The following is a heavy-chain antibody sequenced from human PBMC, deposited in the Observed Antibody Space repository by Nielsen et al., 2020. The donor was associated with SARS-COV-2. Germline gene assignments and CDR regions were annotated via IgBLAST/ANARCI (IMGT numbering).Heavy chain of an antibody. J-gene: IGHJ6*03. CDR1: GGSISSSSYY. V-gene: IGHV4-39*07. Sequence: SETLSLTCTVSGGSISSSSYYWGWIRQPPGKGLEWIGEINHSGSTNYNPSLKSRVTISVDTSKNQFSLKLSSVTAADTAVYYCSYMDVWGKGTTVTVSS. CDR2: INHSGST. CDR3: SYMDV.